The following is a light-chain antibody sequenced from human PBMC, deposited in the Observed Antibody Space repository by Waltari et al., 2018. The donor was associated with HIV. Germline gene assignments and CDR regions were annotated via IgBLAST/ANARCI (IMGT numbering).Light chain of an antibody. J-gene: IGLJ2*01. CDR3: HCTDSSLMGPVV. CDR1: SSNIGAGHD. Sequence: QSVLTQPPSLSGAPGPRATFSVTGHSSNIGAGHDVPWHRQLPGTAPKFLISGNNFRPSGVPDRFSGSKSGTSASLVITGLQADDEAVYYCHCTDSSLMGPVVFGGGTKLTVL. V-gene: IGLV1-40*01. CDR2: GNN.